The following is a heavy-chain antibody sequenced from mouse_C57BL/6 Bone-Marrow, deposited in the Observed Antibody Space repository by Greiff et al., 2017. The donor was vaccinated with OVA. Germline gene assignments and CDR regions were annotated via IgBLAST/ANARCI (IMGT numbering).Heavy chain of an antibody. CDR1: GFSLTSYG. D-gene: IGHD2-10*01. Sequence: VQLVESGPGLVAPSQSLSITCTVSGFSLTSYGVDWVRQSPGKGLEWLGVIWGVGSTNYNSALNSRLSLSKDNSKSQVFLKMNSLQTDDTAMYXCATGLLGYAMDYWGQGTSVTVSS. CDR3: ATGLLGYAMDY. V-gene: IGHV2-6*01. CDR2: IWGVGST. J-gene: IGHJ4*01.